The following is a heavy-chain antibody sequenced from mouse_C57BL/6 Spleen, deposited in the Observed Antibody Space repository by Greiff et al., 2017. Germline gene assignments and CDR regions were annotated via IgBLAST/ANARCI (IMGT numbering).Heavy chain of an antibody. V-gene: IGHV1-81*01. Sequence: QVQLQQSGAELARPGASVKLSCKASGYTFTSYGISWVKQRTGQGLEWIGEIYPRSGNTYYNEKFKGKATLTADKSSSTAYMGRGSLTSEDSAVYFCARYGTTGVKDYYFDYWGQGTTLTVSS. D-gene: IGHD1-1*01. CDR1: GYTFTSYG. J-gene: IGHJ2*01. CDR2: IYPRSGNT. CDR3: ARYGTTGVKDYYFDY.